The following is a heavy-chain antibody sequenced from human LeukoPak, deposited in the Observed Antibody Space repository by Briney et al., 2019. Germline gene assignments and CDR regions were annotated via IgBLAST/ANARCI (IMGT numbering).Heavy chain of an antibody. J-gene: IGHJ4*02. Sequence: SETLSLTCTVSGGSISSGDYYWSWIRQPPGKGLEWIGYIYYSGSTYYNPSLKSRVTISVDTSKNQFSLKLSSVTAADTAVYYCARESGSSPGEYWGQGTLVTVSS. CDR1: GGSISSGDYY. CDR3: ARESGSSPGEY. CDR2: IYYSGST. D-gene: IGHD6-13*01. V-gene: IGHV4-30-4*08.